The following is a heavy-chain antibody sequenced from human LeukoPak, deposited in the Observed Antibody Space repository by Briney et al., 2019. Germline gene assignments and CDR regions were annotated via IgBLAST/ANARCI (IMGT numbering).Heavy chain of an antibody. CDR1: GFTFRSYS. D-gene: IGHD6-19*01. J-gene: IGHJ4*02. CDR2: ISGSGGST. Sequence: PGGSLRLSCAASGFTFRSYSMNWVRQAPGKGLEWVSAISGSGGSTYYADSVKGRFTISRDISKNTLYLQMNSLRAEDTAVYYCARGVRIAVAGYIDYWGQGTLVTVSS. V-gene: IGHV3-23*01. CDR3: ARGVRIAVAGYIDY.